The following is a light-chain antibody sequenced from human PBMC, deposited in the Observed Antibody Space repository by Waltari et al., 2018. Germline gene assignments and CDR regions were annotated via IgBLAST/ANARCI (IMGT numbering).Light chain of an antibody. V-gene: IGKV3-15*01. Sequence: DIAMTQSPGSLSVSPGESPTLSCRASQGVSRNVAWYQQKPGQPPRLLIYGASSRATGVPARFSGSGSGTEFTLTISNLEPEDIAVYYCQQYHNWLGSFGGGTRVEIK. CDR1: QGVSRN. CDR3: QQYHNWLGS. J-gene: IGKJ4*01. CDR2: GAS.